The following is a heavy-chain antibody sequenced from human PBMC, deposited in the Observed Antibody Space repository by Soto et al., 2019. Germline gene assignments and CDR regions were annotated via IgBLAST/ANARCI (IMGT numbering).Heavy chain of an antibody. CDR1: GGSISGSSYY. CDR3: ARHSYYDSSGYYLVNWFDP. CDR2: IYYSGST. Sequence: PSETLSLTCTVSGGSISGSSYYWGWIRQPPGKGLEWIGSIYYSGSTYYNPSLKSRVTISVDTSKNQFSLKLSSVTAADTAVYYCARHSYYDSSGYYLVNWFDPWGQGTLVTVSS. J-gene: IGHJ5*02. V-gene: IGHV4-39*01. D-gene: IGHD3-22*01.